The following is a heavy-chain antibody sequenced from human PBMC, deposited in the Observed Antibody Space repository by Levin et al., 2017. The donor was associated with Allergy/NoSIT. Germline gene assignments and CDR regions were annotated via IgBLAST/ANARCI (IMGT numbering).Heavy chain of an antibody. CDR3: ARENSSGWYEDYFDY. CDR1: GFTFSSYS. CDR2: ISSSSSYI. V-gene: IGHV3-21*01. J-gene: IGHJ4*02. Sequence: GGSLRLSCAASGFTFSSYSMNWVRQAPGKGLEWVSSISSSSSYIYYADSVKGRFTISRDNAKNSLYLQMNSLRAEDTAVYYCARENSSGWYEDYFDYWGQGTLVTVSS. D-gene: IGHD6-19*01.